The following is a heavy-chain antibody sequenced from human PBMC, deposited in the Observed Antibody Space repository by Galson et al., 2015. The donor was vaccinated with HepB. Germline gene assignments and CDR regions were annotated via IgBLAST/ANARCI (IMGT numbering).Heavy chain of an antibody. V-gene: IGHV3-66*01. CDR1: GFTVSSNY. CDR2: IYSGGST. Sequence: SLRLSCAASGFTVSSNYMSWVRQAPGKGLEWVSVIYSGGSTYYADSVKGRLTISRDNSKNTLYLQMNSLRAEDTAVYYCAREYYYGSLDAFDIWGQGTMVTVSS. CDR3: AREYYYGSLDAFDI. D-gene: IGHD3-10*01. J-gene: IGHJ3*02.